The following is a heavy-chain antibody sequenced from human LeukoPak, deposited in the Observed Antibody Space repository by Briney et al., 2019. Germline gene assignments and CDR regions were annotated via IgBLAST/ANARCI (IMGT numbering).Heavy chain of an antibody. V-gene: IGHV3-23*01. D-gene: IGHD3-10*01. CDR2: ISGSGGTT. J-gene: IGHJ3*02. CDR1: GFTFSDYA. Sequence: GGSLRLSCAASGFTFSDYAMSWVRQAPGTGLEWVSTISGSGGTTYYADSVKGRFTISRDNSKNTLYLQMNSLRPEDRAVYYCAAGITAAHDAFDIWGQGTMVTVSS. CDR3: AAGITAAHDAFDI.